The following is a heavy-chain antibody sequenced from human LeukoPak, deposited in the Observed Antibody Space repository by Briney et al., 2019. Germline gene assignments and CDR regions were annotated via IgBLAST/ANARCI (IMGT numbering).Heavy chain of an antibody. Sequence: PSEALSLPCTVSGGSISSYYWSWIRQPSGKGLEWIGYIYYSGSTNYNPSLKRRVTISVDTSKNQFSLKLSSVTAADTAVYYCARERPPGYCSSTSCYSYFDYWGQGTLVTVSS. CDR2: IYYSGST. V-gene: IGHV4-59*12. CDR3: ARERPPGYCSSTSCYSYFDY. D-gene: IGHD2-2*01. CDR1: GGSISSYY. J-gene: IGHJ4*02.